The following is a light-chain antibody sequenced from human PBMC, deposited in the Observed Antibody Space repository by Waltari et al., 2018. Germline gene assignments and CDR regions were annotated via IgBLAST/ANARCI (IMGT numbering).Light chain of an antibody. CDR1: DSHVGAYDF. Sequence: QSALTQPASVSGSPGQSITISCSRTDSHVGAYDFVYWYQQHPGKAPHLIIYEVSNRPSGISNRFSSSKSGNTASLTISGLQAEDEADYYCSSYTTSSAPGVFGTGTRVTVL. J-gene: IGLJ1*01. V-gene: IGLV2-14*01. CDR2: EVS. CDR3: SSYTTSSAPGV.